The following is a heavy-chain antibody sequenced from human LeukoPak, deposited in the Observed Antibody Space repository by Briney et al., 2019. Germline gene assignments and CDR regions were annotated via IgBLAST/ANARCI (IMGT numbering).Heavy chain of an antibody. J-gene: IGHJ4*02. Sequence: SQTLSLTCTVSGGSISSGSYYWSWIRQPAGKGLEWIGRIYASGSTNYNPSLKSRVTMSVDTSKNQFSLKLTSVTAADTAVYYCARTVTNAPYFDYWGQGTLVTVSS. D-gene: IGHD4-17*01. CDR1: GGSISSGSYY. CDR3: ARTVTNAPYFDY. CDR2: IYASGST. V-gene: IGHV4-61*02.